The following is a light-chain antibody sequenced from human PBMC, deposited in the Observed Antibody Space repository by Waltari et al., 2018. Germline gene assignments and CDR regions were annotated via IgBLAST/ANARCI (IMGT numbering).Light chain of an antibody. J-gene: IGKJ4*01. V-gene: IGKV3-11*01. CDR3: QQRRNWPLT. Sequence: EIVLTQSPATLSLSPGERATLSCRASHSVNWYLAWYQQRPGQAPRLLIYDASNRATGIPARFSGSGSGTEFTLTISSLEPEDSAVYYCQQRRNWPLTFGGGTKVEIK. CDR2: DAS. CDR1: HSVNWY.